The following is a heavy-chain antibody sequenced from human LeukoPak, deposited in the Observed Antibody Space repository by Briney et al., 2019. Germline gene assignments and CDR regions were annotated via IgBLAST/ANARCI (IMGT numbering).Heavy chain of an antibody. D-gene: IGHD2-2*01. V-gene: IGHV1-69-2*01. CDR1: GYTFTDYY. CDR2: VDPEDGET. Sequence: ASVKVSCKVSGYTFTDYYMHWVQQAPGKGLEWMGLVDPEDGETIYAERFQGRVTITADTSTVTAYMELSSLRSEDTAVYYCATGFLGGGSSTSEDYWGQGTLVTVSS. CDR3: ATGFLGGGSSTSEDY. J-gene: IGHJ4*02.